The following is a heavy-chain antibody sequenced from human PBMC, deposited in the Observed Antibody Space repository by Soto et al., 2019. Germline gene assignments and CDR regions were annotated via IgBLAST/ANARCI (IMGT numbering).Heavy chain of an antibody. V-gene: IGHV1-46*03. J-gene: IGHJ5*02. CDR1: GYSFTSHY. CDR2: IYPGGVNI. D-gene: IGHD1-1*01. Sequence: ASVKVSCKAIGYSFTSHYMHWVRQAPGQGLEWMGTIYPGGVNIGYAQKFKGRVTMTKDTSTSTVYMELNSLTSEDTAVYYCARDQSWHDLVCWFDPWGQRTLVTVSS. CDR3: ARDQSWHDLVCWFDP.